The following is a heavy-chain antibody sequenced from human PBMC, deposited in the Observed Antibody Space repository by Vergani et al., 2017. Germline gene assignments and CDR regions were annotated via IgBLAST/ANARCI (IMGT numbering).Heavy chain of an antibody. CDR3: AKDFELWSGYYAGPDY. J-gene: IGHJ4*02. CDR2: ISYDGSNK. V-gene: IGHV3-30*18. CDR1: GFTFSSYG. Sequence: QVQLVESGGGVVQPGRSLRLSCAASGFTFSSYGMHWVRQAPGKGLEWVAVISYDGSNKYYADSVKGRFTISRDNSKTTLYLQMNSLRAEDTAVYYCAKDFELWSGYYAGPDYWRQGTLVTVSS. D-gene: IGHD3-3*01.